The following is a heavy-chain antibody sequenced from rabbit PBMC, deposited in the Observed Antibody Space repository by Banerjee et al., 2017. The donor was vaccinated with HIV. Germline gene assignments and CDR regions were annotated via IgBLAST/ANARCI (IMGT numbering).Heavy chain of an antibody. J-gene: IGHJ6*01. CDR3: ARGAGYVGYGSDL. V-gene: IGHV1S43*01. Sequence: QSLEESGGDLVTPGGTLTLTCTASGFSFSNGYYMCWVRQAPGKGLELIACIVSSSGSTRYASWVNGRFTISRSTSLNTVTLQMTSLTAADTATYFCARGAGYVGYGSDLWGPGTLVTVS. D-gene: IGHD7-1*01. CDR2: IVSSSGST. CDR1: GFSFSNGYY.